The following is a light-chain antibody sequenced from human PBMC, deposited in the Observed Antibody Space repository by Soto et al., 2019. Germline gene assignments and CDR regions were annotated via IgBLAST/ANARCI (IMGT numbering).Light chain of an antibody. Sequence: DVALTQSHDSLAVSLGERATINCKSSQSFLFSSTNKNYLAWYQQKPGQPPKLLIYWASTRESGVPDRFSGSGSGTDFTLTISSLQAEDFAVYYCQQYNNWPRITFGQGTRLEI. CDR1: QSFLFSSTNKNY. CDR2: WAS. V-gene: IGKV4-1*01. CDR3: QQYNNWPRIT. J-gene: IGKJ5*01.